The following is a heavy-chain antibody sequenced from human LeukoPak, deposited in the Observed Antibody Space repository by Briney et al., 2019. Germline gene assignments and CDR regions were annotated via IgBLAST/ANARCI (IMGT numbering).Heavy chain of an antibody. Sequence: GGSLRLSCAASGFTFASYTMHWVRQAPGKGLEWVSSISSSTSDIYYADSVKGRFSISRDNAKNSLSLQMNSLRVEDTAVYYCARDMKSGWPKSRFGPWGQGTLVSVSS. D-gene: IGHD6-19*01. CDR1: GFTFASYT. J-gene: IGHJ5*02. CDR3: ARDMKSGWPKSRFGP. CDR2: ISSSTSDI. V-gene: IGHV3-21*01.